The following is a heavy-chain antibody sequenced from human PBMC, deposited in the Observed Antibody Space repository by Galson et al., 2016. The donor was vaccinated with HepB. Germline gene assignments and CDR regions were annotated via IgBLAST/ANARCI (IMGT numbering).Heavy chain of an antibody. D-gene: IGHD5-12*01. V-gene: IGHV3-30-3*01. CDR1: GFTFSGYT. J-gene: IGHJ4*02. CDR2: ISFDATTK. Sequence: SLRLSCAASGFTFSGYTMHWVRQAPGKGLEWVALISFDATTKYDADSVKGRVTIARDNSQNTLFLQLNSLRGDDTAMYYCARALTGIVATGGHWGQGTLVIVSS. CDR3: ARALTGIVATGGH.